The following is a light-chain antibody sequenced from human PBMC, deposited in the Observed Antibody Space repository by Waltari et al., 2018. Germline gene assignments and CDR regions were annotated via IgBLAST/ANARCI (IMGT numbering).Light chain of an antibody. Sequence: QSALTQPASVPGSPGQSITISCTGTSSDVGGYNYVSWYQQHPGKAPKLMIYDVSKRPSGVSNRFSGSKSGNTASLIISGLQAEDEADYYCSSYTSSSTWVFGGGTKLTVL. CDR2: DVS. CDR1: SSDVGGYNY. V-gene: IGLV2-14*01. J-gene: IGLJ3*02. CDR3: SSYTSSSTWV.